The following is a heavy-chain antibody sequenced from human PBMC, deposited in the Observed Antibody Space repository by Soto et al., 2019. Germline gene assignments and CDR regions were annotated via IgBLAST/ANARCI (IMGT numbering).Heavy chain of an antibody. D-gene: IGHD2-2*01. V-gene: IGHV3-7*01. CDR3: APQGGIIVPLPAAIPFDY. Sequence: WGSLRLSCAASGFTFSNYWISWVRQAPGKGLEWVANIKQDGSERYYVDSVKGRFTISRDNAKSSLYLQMNSLRAEDTAVYYCAPQGGIIVPLPAAIPFDYWGQGTLVTVSS. CDR1: GFTFSNYW. J-gene: IGHJ4*02. CDR2: IKQDGSER.